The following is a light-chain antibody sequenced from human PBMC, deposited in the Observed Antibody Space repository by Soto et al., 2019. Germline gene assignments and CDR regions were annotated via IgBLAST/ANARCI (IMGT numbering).Light chain of an antibody. V-gene: IGLV2-23*02. CDR3: CSYAGRSTVI. CDR1: GGDIGTYNL. CDR2: EVN. Sequence: QSALTQPASVSGSPGQSITISCTGTGGDIGTYNLVSWYQQHPGRAPKLIIFEVNKRPSGVSNRFSGSKSGNTASLAISGLQADDEADYHCCSYAGRSTVICGGGTEVTVL. J-gene: IGLJ2*01.